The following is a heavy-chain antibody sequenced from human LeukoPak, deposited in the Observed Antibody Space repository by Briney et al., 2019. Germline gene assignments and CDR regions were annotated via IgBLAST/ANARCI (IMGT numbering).Heavy chain of an antibody. V-gene: IGHV1-69*06. CDR3: ARFNMVLAFDI. CDR2: IIPIFGTA. D-gene: IGHD3-10*01. Sequence: SVKVSCKASGGTFSSYAISWARQAPGQGLEWMGGIIPIFGTANYAQKFQGRVTITADKSTSTAYMELSSLRSEDTAVYYCARFNMVLAFDIWGQGTMVTVSS. J-gene: IGHJ3*02. CDR1: GGTFSSYA.